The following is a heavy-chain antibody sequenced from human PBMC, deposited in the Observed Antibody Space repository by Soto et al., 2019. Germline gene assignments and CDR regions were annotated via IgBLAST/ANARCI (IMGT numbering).Heavy chain of an antibody. V-gene: IGHV3-23*01. J-gene: IGHJ3*02. CDR3: ARRARTATTNWGAFDI. CDR2: ISHSADKT. D-gene: IGHD1-7*01. Sequence: EVQLLESGGGLVQPGGSLRLSCAASGFTFSNYVMNWVRQAPGKGLEWVSTISHSADKTFYADSVKGRFTISRDNSRDTLFLQMNSLRADDAAVYYCARRARTATTNWGAFDIWGQGTMVTVSS. CDR1: GFTFSNYV.